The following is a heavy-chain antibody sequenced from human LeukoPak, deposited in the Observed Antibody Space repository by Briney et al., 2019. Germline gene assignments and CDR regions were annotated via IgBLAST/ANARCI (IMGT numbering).Heavy chain of an antibody. Sequence: GGSLRLSCAVSGFSFGDYGMHWVRQAPGKGLEWVAVIWYDGTNKYYADSVEGRFTISRDNSKNTRFLQMNSLRAEDTAVYYCARTRYNSGGGDYWGQGTPVTVSP. V-gene: IGHV3-33*01. CDR2: IWYDGTNK. D-gene: IGHD6-19*01. J-gene: IGHJ4*02. CDR3: ARTRYNSGGGDY. CDR1: GFSFGDYG.